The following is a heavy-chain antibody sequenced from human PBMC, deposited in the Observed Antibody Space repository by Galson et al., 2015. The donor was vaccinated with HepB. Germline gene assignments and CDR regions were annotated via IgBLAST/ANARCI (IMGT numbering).Heavy chain of an antibody. D-gene: IGHD4-11*01. Sequence: SLRLSCAASGFTFNKYWMSWVRQAPGKGLEWVSYISFSSGIIHYADSVKGRFTISRDDAKNSLYLQMNSLRDEDTAVYYCVRVRNNNYDNVFQYWGQGALVTVSS. CDR2: ISFSSGII. CDR1: GFTFNKYW. V-gene: IGHV3-48*02. CDR3: VRVRNNNYDNVFQY. J-gene: IGHJ4*02.